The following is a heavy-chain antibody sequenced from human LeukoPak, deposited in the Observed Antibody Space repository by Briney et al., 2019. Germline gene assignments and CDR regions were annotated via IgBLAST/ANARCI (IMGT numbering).Heavy chain of an antibody. J-gene: IGHJ5*02. V-gene: IGHV3-23*01. Sequence: GGSLRLSCAASGFTFSSYAMSWVRQAPGKGLEWVSAISGSGGSTYYADSVNGRFTISRDNSKNTLYLQMNSLRAEDTAVYYCANQFYGSGTHIPTWGQGTLVTVSS. CDR2: ISGSGGST. D-gene: IGHD3-10*01. CDR1: GFTFSSYA. CDR3: ANQFYGSGTHIPT.